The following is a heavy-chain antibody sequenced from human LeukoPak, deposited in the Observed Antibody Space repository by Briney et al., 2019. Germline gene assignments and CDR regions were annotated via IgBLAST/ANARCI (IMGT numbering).Heavy chain of an antibody. V-gene: IGHV4-38-2*01. CDR3: ARRPGSYFSRFDY. J-gene: IGHJ4*02. Sequence: SETLSLTCAVSGYSISSGYYWGWIRQPPGKGLEWIGSIYHSGSTYYNPSLKSRVTISVDTSKNQFSLKLSSVTAADTAVYYCARRPGSYFSRFDYWGQGTLVTVSS. D-gene: IGHD1-26*01. CDR2: IYHSGST. CDR1: GYSISSGYY.